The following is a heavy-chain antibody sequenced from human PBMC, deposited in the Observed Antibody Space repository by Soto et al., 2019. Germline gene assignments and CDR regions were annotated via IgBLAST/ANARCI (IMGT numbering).Heavy chain of an antibody. J-gene: IGHJ3*02. CDR2: IYYSGST. V-gene: IGHV4-59*01. D-gene: IGHD2-2*01. CDR3: ERGRGGWFINQLLNAFDI. CDR1: GGSISSYY. Sequence: SETLSLTCTVSGGSISSYYWIWIRQPPGKGLEWIGYIYYSGSTNYNPSLKSRVTISVDTSKNQFSLKLSSVTAADTAVYYCERGRGGWFINQLLNAFDIWGQGTMVTVSS.